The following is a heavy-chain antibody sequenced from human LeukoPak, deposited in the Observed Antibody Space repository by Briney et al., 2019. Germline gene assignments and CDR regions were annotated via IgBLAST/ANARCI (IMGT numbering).Heavy chain of an antibody. J-gene: IGHJ4*02. D-gene: IGHD2-2*03. CDR3: ATGYCSSTNCRIDY. CDR2: IRVYNGDT. CDR1: GYTFTSYG. Sequence: VASVKVSCKASGYTFTSYGISWVRQAPGQGLEWMGWIRVYNGDTNYAQKLQGRVTMTTDTSTRTAYMELRSLRSDDTAVYYCATGYCSSTNCRIDYWGQGTLVSVSS. V-gene: IGHV1-18*01.